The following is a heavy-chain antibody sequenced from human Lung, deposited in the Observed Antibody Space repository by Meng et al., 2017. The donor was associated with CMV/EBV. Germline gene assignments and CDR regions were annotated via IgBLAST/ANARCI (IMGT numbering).Heavy chain of an antibody. V-gene: IGHV1-18*01. D-gene: IGHD3-3*01. J-gene: IGHJ4*02. CDR3: ARGPRRFWSGYRLYYFDN. Sequence: QVRRVQAGAEVTKPGASVTVSCKASGYTFTSYGISWVRQAPGQGLEWMGWISAYDGDTKYAQNLQGRLTMTTDTSTSTAYMVLRSLRSDDTAVYYCARGPRRFWSGYRLYYFDNWGQGTLVTVSS. CDR1: GYTFTSYG. CDR2: ISAYDGDT.